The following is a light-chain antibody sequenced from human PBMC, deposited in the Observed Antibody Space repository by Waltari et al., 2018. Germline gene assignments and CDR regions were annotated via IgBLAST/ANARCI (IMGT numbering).Light chain of an antibody. CDR1: SSNIGAGYD. J-gene: IGLJ3*02. CDR3: QSYDSSLSAV. Sequence: QSVLTQPPSVSGAPGQRVTISCTGSSSNIGAGYDVPGYQQLPGAAPKLLIYAYSNRPSGVPDRFYGSRSGTSASLAITGLQAEDEADYYCQSYDSSLSAVFGGGTKLTVL. CDR2: AYS. V-gene: IGLV1-40*01.